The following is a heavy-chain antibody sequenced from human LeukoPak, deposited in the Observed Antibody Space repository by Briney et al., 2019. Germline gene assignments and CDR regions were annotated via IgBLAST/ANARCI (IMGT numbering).Heavy chain of an antibody. V-gene: IGHV1-2*02. CDR2: INPNSGGT. CDR3: ARGGSRYYDFWSGYYGY. J-gene: IGHJ4*02. CDR1: GYTFTGYY. Sequence: GASVKVSCKASGYTFTGYYMHWVRQAPGQGLEWMGWINPNSGGTNYAQKFQGRVTMTRDTSISTAYMELSRLRSDDTAVYYCARGGSRYYDFWSGYYGYWGQGTLVTVSS. D-gene: IGHD3-3*01.